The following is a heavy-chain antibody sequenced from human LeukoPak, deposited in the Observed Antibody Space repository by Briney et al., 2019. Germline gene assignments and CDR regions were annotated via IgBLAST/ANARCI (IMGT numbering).Heavy chain of an antibody. Sequence: GGSLRLSCAASGFNFRTHGMHWIRQAPGKGLEWVSYISSSGSTIYYADSLKGRFTISRDNAKNSLYLQMNSLRAEDTAVYYCARGYYNFWSGYRAEYYFDYWGQGTLVTVSS. CDR3: ARGYYNFWSGYRAEYYFDY. V-gene: IGHV3-48*04. D-gene: IGHD3-3*01. CDR1: GFNFRTHG. CDR2: ISSSGSTI. J-gene: IGHJ4*02.